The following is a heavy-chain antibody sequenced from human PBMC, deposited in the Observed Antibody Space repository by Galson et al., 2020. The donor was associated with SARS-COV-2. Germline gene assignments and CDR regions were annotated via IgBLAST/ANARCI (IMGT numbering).Heavy chain of an antibody. V-gene: IGHV1-69*10. J-gene: IGHJ6*03. CDR1: GGTFSSYA. CDR3: ARWSGYLDNYYYYYMDV. D-gene: IGHD3-3*01. Sequence: SVKVPCKASGGTFSSYAISWVRQAPGQGLEWMGGIIPILGIANYPQKFQGRVTITADKSTSTAYMELSSLRSEDTAVYYCARWSGYLDNYYYYYMDVWGKGTTVTVSS. CDR2: IIPILGIA.